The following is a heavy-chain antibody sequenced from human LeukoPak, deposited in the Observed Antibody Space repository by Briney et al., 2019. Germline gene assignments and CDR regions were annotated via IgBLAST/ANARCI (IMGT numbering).Heavy chain of an antibody. J-gene: IGHJ4*02. Sequence: SETLSLTCTVSGGSLSSYFWSWIRQPPGKGLEWIGNIYSTGGTSYNPSLKSRVTISVDTSKNQFSLKLSSVTAADTAVYYCARDGGWNGFDYWGQGTLVTVSS. CDR2: IYSTGGT. D-gene: IGHD1-1*01. V-gene: IGHV4-4*08. CDR1: GGSLSSYF. CDR3: ARDGGWNGFDY.